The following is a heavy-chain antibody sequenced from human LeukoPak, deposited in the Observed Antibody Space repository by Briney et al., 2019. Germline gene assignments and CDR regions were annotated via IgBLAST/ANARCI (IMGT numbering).Heavy chain of an antibody. CDR2: IWYDGSNK. D-gene: IGHD2-2*01. Sequence: GGSLRLSCAASGFTFSSYGMHWVRQAPGKGLEWVAVIWYDGSNKYYADSVKGRFTISRDNAKNSLYLQMNSLRAEDTAVYYCATLPAAVFYYYGMDVWGQGTTVTVSS. V-gene: IGHV3-33*01. CDR3: ATLPAAVFYYYGMDV. J-gene: IGHJ6*02. CDR1: GFTFSSYG.